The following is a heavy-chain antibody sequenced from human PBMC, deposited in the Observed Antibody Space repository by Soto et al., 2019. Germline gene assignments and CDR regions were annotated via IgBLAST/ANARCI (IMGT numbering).Heavy chain of an antibody. CDR3: ARFPSRAHYFAMDV. CDR2: IYYSGDT. CDR1: GGSINSGGYY. Sequence: QVQLQESGPGLLKPSQTLSLTCTVSGGSINSGGYYWTWIRQHPGRGLESIGYIYYSGDTYYNPSLKSRLSISLDTSKNQFSLKPTFVTAADTAIYYCARFPSRAHYFAMDVWGHGTAVTVSS. D-gene: IGHD2-2*01. J-gene: IGHJ6*02. V-gene: IGHV4-31*03.